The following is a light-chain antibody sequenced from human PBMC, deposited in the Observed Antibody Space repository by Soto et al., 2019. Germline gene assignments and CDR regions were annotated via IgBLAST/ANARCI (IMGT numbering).Light chain of an antibody. CDR2: LGS. CDR3: MQALQTPRP. J-gene: IGKJ2*01. CDR1: QSLLHSNGYNY. V-gene: IGKV2-28*01. Sequence: DIVMTQSPLSLPVTPGEPASISCRSSQSLLHSNGYNYLDWYLQKPGQSPQLLIYLGSNRASGVPERCSGSGSGTDFTLKISRVDAEDVGVYYSMQALQTPRPFCQGT.